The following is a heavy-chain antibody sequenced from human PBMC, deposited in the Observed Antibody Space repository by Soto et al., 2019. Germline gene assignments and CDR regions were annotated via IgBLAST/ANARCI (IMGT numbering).Heavy chain of an antibody. CDR2: IKQDGSEK. D-gene: IGHD4-4*01. CDR3: VKGCTNYVY. Sequence: ALRLSCAASGFTFSDNWMSWVRQAPGKGLEWVAKIKQDGSEKYYVDSVRGRFSISRDNPKNSLYLQMNSLRGEDTAVYYCVKGCTNYVYWGQGMLVTVSS. CDR1: GFTFSDNW. J-gene: IGHJ4*02. V-gene: IGHV3-7*01.